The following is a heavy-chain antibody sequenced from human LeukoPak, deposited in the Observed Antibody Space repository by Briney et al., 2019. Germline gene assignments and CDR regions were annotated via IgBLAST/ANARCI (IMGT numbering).Heavy chain of an antibody. CDR2: INHSGST. Sequence: PSETLSLTCAVYGGSFSGYYWSWIRQPPGKGLEWIGEINHSGSTNYSPSLKSRVTISVDTSKNQFSLKLSSVTAADTAVYYCARAKCSGGSCYLVYFDYWGQGTLVTVSS. J-gene: IGHJ4*02. CDR1: GGSFSGYY. CDR3: ARAKCSGGSCYLVYFDY. V-gene: IGHV4-34*01. D-gene: IGHD2-15*01.